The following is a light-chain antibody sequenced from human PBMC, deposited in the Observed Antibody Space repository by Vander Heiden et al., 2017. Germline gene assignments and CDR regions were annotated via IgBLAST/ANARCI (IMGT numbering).Light chain of an antibody. CDR1: QSVLYSSNNKNY. CDR3: QQDYSTRT. V-gene: IGKV4-1*01. Sequence: DIVMTQSPDSLAVSLGERATINCKSSQSVLYSSNNKNYLAWYQQKPGQPPKLLIYWASTRESGVPDRFSGSGSGTDFTLTISSLQAEYVAVYYCQQDYSTRTFGQGTKVEIK. J-gene: IGKJ1*01. CDR2: WAS.